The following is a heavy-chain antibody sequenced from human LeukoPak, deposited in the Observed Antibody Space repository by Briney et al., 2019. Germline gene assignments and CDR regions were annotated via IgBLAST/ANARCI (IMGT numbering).Heavy chain of an antibody. CDR3: ARHRKVDTAGDY. Sequence: EGSLRLSCAASGFTFSSYSMNWVRQAPGKGLEWVSSISSSSSYIYYADSVKGRFTISRDNAKNSLYLQMNSLRAEDTAVYYCARHRKVDTAGDYWGQGTLVTVSS. V-gene: IGHV3-21*01. CDR2: ISSSSSYI. D-gene: IGHD5-18*01. CDR1: GFTFSSYS. J-gene: IGHJ4*02.